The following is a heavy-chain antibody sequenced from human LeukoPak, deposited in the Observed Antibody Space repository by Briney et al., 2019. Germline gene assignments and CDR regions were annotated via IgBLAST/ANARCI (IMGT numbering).Heavy chain of an antibody. CDR1: GGSFSGYY. D-gene: IGHD3-10*01. Sequence: NASETLSLTCAVYGGSFSGYYWSWIRQPPGKGLEWIGEINHSGSTNYNPSLKSRATTSVDTSKNQFSLKLSSVTAADTAVYYCARGRGVVGYGSATKGRVKWAFDYWGQGTLVTVSS. CDR3: ARGRGVVGYGSATKGRVKWAFDY. V-gene: IGHV4-34*01. J-gene: IGHJ4*02. CDR2: INHSGST.